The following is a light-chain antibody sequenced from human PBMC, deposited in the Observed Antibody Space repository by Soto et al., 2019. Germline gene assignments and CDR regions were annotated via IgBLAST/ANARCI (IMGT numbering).Light chain of an antibody. CDR1: QDISND. CDR3: LQDYNYPWT. Sequence: IQMTQSPSSLSASVGDRVTITCRASQDISNDLGWYQEKPGQAPKLLIYAASNLQSGVPSRFSGSGSGTDFTLTIRSLQLEDFATYYCLQDYNYPWTFGQGTKVEI. CDR2: AAS. J-gene: IGKJ1*01. V-gene: IGKV1-6*01.